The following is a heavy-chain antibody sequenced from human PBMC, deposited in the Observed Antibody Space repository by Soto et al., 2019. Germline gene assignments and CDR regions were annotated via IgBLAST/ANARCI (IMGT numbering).Heavy chain of an antibody. CDR3: ARAGFERLYFDQ. CDR1: GFTFDDYT. J-gene: IGHJ4*02. V-gene: IGHV3-43*01. D-gene: IGHD1-1*01. Sequence: GGSLRLSCAASGFTFDDYTMHWVRQAPGKGLEWVSLISWDGGSTYYADSVKGRFTISRDISTNMFFLQMNKLSAEDMATYYCARAGFERLYFDQWGRGTLVTVSS. CDR2: ISWDGGST.